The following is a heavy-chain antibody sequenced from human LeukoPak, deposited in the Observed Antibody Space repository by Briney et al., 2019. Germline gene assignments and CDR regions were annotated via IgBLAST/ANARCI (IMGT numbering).Heavy chain of an antibody. CDR3: AKDTWEGDSSSWQLRSQHFDY. J-gene: IGHJ4*02. V-gene: IGHV3-43*02. Sequence: GGSLRLSCAASGFTFDDYAMHWVRQAPGKGLEWVSLISGDGGSTYNADSVKGRFTISRDNSKNSLYLQMNSLRTEDTALYYCAKDTWEGDSSSWQLRSQHFDYWGQGTLVTVSS. CDR1: GFTFDDYA. D-gene: IGHD6-13*01. CDR2: ISGDGGST.